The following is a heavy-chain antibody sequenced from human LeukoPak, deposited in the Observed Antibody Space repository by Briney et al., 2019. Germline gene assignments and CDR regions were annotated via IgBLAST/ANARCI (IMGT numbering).Heavy chain of an antibody. J-gene: IGHJ4*02. Sequence: PGGSLRLSCAASGFSFSVYEMNWVRQAPGKGLEWVSGINWNGGSTGYADSVKGRFTISRDNAKNSLYLQMNSLRAEDTALYYCARGSFLEYFDYWGQGTLVTVSS. CDR2: INWNGGST. CDR1: GFSFSVYE. V-gene: IGHV3-20*04. D-gene: IGHD3-3*01. CDR3: ARGSFLEYFDY.